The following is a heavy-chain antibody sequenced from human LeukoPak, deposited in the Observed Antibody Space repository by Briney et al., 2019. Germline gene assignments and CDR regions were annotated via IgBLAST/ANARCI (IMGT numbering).Heavy chain of an antibody. D-gene: IGHD5-24*01. Sequence: GGSLRLSCAASGFTFSSYAMHWVRQAPGKGLEWVAVISYDGSNKYYADSVKGRFTISRDNSKNTLYLQMNSLRAEDTAVYYCAREPDGYNPEIIFDYWGQGTLVTVSS. CDR3: AREPDGYNPEIIFDY. CDR1: GFTFSSYA. J-gene: IGHJ4*02. V-gene: IGHV3-30*04. CDR2: ISYDGSNK.